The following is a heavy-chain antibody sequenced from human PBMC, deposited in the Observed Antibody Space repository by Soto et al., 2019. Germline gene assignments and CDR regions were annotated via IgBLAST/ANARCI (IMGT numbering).Heavy chain of an antibody. J-gene: IGHJ5*02. CDR2: IYYSGST. V-gene: IGHV4-59*01. CDR1: GGSISSYY. CDR3: ARGVEWRYRRYCSGGSCYWFDP. Sequence: SETLSLTCTVSGGSISSYYWSWIRQPPGKGLEWIGYIYYSGSTNYNPSLKSRVTISVDTSKNQFSLKLSSVTAADTAVYYCARGVEWRYRRYCSGGSCYWFDPWGQGTLVTVSS. D-gene: IGHD2-15*01.